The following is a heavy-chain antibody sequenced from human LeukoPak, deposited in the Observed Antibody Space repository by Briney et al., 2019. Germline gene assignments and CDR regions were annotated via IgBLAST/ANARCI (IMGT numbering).Heavy chain of an antibody. J-gene: IGHJ4*02. D-gene: IGHD4-11*01. CDR1: GGSISSSSYY. CDR2: IYYSGGT. V-gene: IGHV4-39*01. Sequence: PSETLSLTCTVSGGSISSSSYYWGWIRQPPGKGLEWIGSIYYSGGTYYNPSLKSRVTISVGTSKNQISLKMSSVTAADTAVYYCARRSMTTVDYWGQGTLVTVSS. CDR3: ARRSMTTVDY.